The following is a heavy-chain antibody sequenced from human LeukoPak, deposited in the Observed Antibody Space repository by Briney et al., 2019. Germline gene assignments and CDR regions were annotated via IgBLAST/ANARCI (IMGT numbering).Heavy chain of an antibody. CDR2: IRGDSSET. J-gene: IGHJ4*01. V-gene: IGHV3-21*01. CDR3: ARGHFGVVLDY. D-gene: IGHD3-3*01. Sequence: GGSLRLSCAGSGFTFSSYSMIWVRQAPGKGLEWVSSIRGDSSETRHAGSVMGRFTISRDNAEKSLYLQMNSLRAEDTAVYYCARGHFGVVLDYWGQEPWSPSPQ. CDR1: GFTFSSYS.